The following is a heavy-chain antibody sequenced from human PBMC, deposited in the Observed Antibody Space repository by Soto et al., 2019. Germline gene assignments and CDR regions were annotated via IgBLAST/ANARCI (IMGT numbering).Heavy chain of an antibody. J-gene: IGHJ4*02. V-gene: IGHV1-2*02. CDR3: ARAPRGYCSSTSCLDY. D-gene: IGHD2-2*01. Sequence: QVQLVQSGAEVKKPGASVKVSCKASGYTFTGYYMHWVRQAPGQGLEWMGWINLNSGGTNYAQKFQGRVTMTRDTSISTAYMELSRLRSDDTAVYYCARAPRGYCSSTSCLDYWGQGTLVTVSS. CDR1: GYTFTGYY. CDR2: INLNSGGT.